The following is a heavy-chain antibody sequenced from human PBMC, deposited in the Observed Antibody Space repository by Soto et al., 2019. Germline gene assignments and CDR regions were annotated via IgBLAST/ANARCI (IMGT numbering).Heavy chain of an antibody. CDR2: IFYSGST. CDR3: ARDLRGGPYGMDV. V-gene: IGHV4-31*03. D-gene: IGHD3-10*01. CDR1: GGSINNGGYY. Sequence: QVQLQESGPGLVKPSQTLSLTCTVSGGSINNGGYYWSWIRQHPGKGLEWIGYIFYSGSTYYNPSLKRRVTISVDTSKNQCTLKLSSVTAADTTVYYCARDLRGGPYGMDVWGQGTTGTVSS. J-gene: IGHJ6*02.